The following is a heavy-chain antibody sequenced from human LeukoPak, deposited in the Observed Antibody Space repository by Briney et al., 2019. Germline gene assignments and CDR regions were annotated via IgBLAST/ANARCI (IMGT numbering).Heavy chain of an antibody. V-gene: IGHV3-20*04. CDR1: GFTFDDYG. Sequence: PGGSLRLSCAAAGFTFDDYGMSWVRHAPGKGLEWVSGINWNGGSTGYADSVKGRFTISRDNAKNSLYLQMNSLRAEDTALYYCARGYSGSPTRGNYFDYWGQGTLVTVSS. J-gene: IGHJ4*02. D-gene: IGHD1-26*01. CDR3: ARGYSGSPTRGNYFDY. CDR2: INWNGGST.